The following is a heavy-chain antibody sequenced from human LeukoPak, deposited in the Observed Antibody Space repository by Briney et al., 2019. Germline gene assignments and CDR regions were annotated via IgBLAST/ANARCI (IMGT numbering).Heavy chain of an antibody. V-gene: IGHV4-4*07. CDR1: GGSISSYY. Sequence: PSETLSLTCTVSGGSISSYYWSWIRQPAGKGLEWIGRIYTSGSTNYNPSLKSRVTMSVDTSKNQFSLKLSSVTAADTAVYYCARGPYGSGSYRWFDPWGQGTLVTVSS. CDR3: ARGPYGSGSYRWFDP. CDR2: IYTSGST. J-gene: IGHJ5*02. D-gene: IGHD3-10*01.